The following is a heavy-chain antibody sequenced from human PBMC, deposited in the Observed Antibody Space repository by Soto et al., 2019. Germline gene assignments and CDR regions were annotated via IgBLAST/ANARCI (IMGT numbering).Heavy chain of an antibody. Sequence: ASVKVSCKASGYTFTSYGISWVRQAPGQGLEWMGWISAYNGNTNYAQKLQGRVTMTTDTSTSTAYMELRSLRSDDTAVYYCARVYGGNSNYYYYYGMDVWGQGTTVTVSS. CDR2: ISAYNGNT. J-gene: IGHJ6*02. V-gene: IGHV1-18*04. CDR1: GYTFTSYG. D-gene: IGHD2-21*02. CDR3: ARVYGGNSNYYYYYGMDV.